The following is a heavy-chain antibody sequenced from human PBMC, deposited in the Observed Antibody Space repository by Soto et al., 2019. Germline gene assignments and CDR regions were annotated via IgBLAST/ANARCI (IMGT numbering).Heavy chain of an antibody. CDR3: ARVSGSYYYGMDV. CDR1: GGSISSNYW. Sequence: QVQLQESGPGLVKPSGTLSLTCAVSGGSISSNYWWSWVRQPPGKGLEWIGEIYHSGSTNYNPSLKSRVTISVDKSKNQFSLKLSSVTAADTTVYYCARVSGSYYYGMDVWGQGTTVTVSS. CDR2: IYHSGST. D-gene: IGHD1-26*01. J-gene: IGHJ6*02. V-gene: IGHV4-4*02.